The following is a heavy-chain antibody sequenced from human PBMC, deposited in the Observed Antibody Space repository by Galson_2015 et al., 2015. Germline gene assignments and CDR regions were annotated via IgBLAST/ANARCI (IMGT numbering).Heavy chain of an antibody. D-gene: IGHD5-12*01. V-gene: IGHV3-33*01. J-gene: IGHJ4*02. Sequence: SLRLSCAASGFTFSSYGMHWVRQAPGKGLEWVATIWYDGGYEYSADSVKGRFTVTRDNSKNTLYLQMNSLRAEDTVVYYCARDRGYGSEFSDYWGQGTLVTVSS. CDR2: IWYDGGYE. CDR3: ARDRGYGSEFSDY. CDR1: GFTFSSYG.